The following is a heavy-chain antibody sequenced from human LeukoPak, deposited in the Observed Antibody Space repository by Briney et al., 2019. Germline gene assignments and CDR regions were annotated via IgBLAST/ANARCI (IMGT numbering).Heavy chain of an antibody. CDR2: INPNSGGT. CDR1: GYTFTGYY. Sequence: GASVKVSCKASGYTFTGYYMHWVRQAPGQGLEWMGWINPNSGGTNYAQKFQGRVTMTRDTSISTAYMELSRLRSDDTAVYYCASEGTYDFWSGYDYYYYGMDVWGQGTTVTVSS. J-gene: IGHJ6*02. V-gene: IGHV1-2*02. D-gene: IGHD3-3*01. CDR3: ASEGTYDFWSGYDYYYYGMDV.